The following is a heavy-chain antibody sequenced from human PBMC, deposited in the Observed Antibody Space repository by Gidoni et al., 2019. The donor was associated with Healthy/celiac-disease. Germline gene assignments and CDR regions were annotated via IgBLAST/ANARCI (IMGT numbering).Heavy chain of an antibody. Sequence: QVQLVQSGAEVKKPRSSVKVSCKASGGTVSSYAISWVRQAPGQGLEWMGGIIPIFGTANYAQKFQGRVTITADESTSTAYMELSSLRSEDTAVYYCARGTPMTTVTTLDYWGQGTLVTVSS. CDR1: GGTVSSYA. CDR2: IIPIFGTA. D-gene: IGHD4-17*01. J-gene: IGHJ4*02. V-gene: IGHV1-69*01. CDR3: ARGTPMTTVTTLDY.